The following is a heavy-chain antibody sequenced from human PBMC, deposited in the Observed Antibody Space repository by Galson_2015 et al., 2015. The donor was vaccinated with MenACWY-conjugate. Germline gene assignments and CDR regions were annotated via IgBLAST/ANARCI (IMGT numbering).Heavy chain of an antibody. J-gene: IGHJ6*02. CDR3: ARTVSDYYYYGMDV. Sequence: SETLSLTCAVSGGSISSYYWSWIRQPPGKGLEWIGYIYYSGSTNYNPSLKSRVTISVDTSKNQFSLKLSSVTAADTAVYYCARTVSDYYYYGMDVWGQGTTVTVSS. CDR1: GGSISSYY. D-gene: IGHD4-11*01. V-gene: IGHV4-59*01. CDR2: IYYSGST.